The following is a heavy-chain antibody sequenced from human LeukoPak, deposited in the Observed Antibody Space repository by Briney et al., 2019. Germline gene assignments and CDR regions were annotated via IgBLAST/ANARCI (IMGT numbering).Heavy chain of an antibody. V-gene: IGHV4-59*12. CDR3: ARTMYYYDSSGYLY. CDR1: GGSISSYY. D-gene: IGHD3-22*01. J-gene: IGHJ4*02. Sequence: SETLSLTCTVSGGSISSYYRSWIRQPPGKGLEWIGYIYYSGSTNYNPSLKSRVTISVDTSKNQFSLKLSSVTAADTAVYYCARTMYYYDSSGYLYWGQGTLVTVSS. CDR2: IYYSGST.